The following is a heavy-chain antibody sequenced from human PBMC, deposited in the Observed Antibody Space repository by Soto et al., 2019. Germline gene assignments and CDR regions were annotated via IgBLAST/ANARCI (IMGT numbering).Heavy chain of an antibody. D-gene: IGHD2-8*01. Sequence: PRGYLRHSYVASGFSFSSYRMTWVRQAPGKGLEWFSFISSSGVIYYADSVKGRFSISRXXXXXXLXLXMXXXRDEDTAVYYCAREYFRDYVDYWGQATLVTVS. J-gene: IGHJ4*02. CDR1: GFSFSSYR. CDR2: ISSSGVI. CDR3: AREYFRDYVDY. V-gene: IGHV3-48*02.